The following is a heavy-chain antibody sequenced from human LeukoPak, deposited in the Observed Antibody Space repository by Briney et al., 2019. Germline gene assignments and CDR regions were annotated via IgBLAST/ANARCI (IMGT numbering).Heavy chain of an antibody. CDR2: ISYDGSNK. J-gene: IGHJ4*02. D-gene: IGHD5-24*01. V-gene: IGHV3-30-3*01. CDR1: GFTFSSYA. CDR3: EGRDGYNIDY. Sequence: GGSLRLSCAASGFTFSSYAMHWVRQAPGKGLEWVAVISYDGSNKYYADSVKGRFTICRDNSKHTLYLQMNSLRAEDTAVYYCEGRDGYNIDYWGQGTLVTVSS.